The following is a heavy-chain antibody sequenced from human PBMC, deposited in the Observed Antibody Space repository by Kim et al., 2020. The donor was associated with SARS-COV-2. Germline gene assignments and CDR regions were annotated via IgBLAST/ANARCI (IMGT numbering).Heavy chain of an antibody. Sequence: GDTYNADSGKGRFTISRDNSKNTLFLQMNSLRVDDTAMYYCARALYYFDYWGQGTLVTVSS. CDR3: ARALYYFDY. J-gene: IGHJ4*02. D-gene: IGHD2-8*01. CDR2: GDT. V-gene: IGHV3-53*01.